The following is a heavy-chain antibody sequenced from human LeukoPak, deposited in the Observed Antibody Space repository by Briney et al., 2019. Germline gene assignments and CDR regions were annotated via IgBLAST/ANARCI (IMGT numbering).Heavy chain of an antibody. V-gene: IGHV3-23*01. Sequence: GRSLRLSCATSGFTFDGHALHWVRQAPGKGLEWVSAISGSGGTTYYADSVKGRFTISRDNAKNSVYLQMNSLRAEDTAVYYCARTYGSGSLDYGGQGTLVTVSS. CDR1: GFTFDGHA. CDR3: ARTYGSGSLDY. D-gene: IGHD2-15*01. J-gene: IGHJ4*02. CDR2: ISGSGGTT.